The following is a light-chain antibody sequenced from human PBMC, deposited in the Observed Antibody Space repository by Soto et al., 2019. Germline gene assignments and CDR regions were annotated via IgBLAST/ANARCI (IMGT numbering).Light chain of an antibody. CDR3: QSFDTRLNSVV. J-gene: IGLJ2*01. CDR2: GNN. Sequence: QSVVTQPPSVSGAPGQRVTISCSGSSSNIGAGYDVHWYQQFPGTAPKLLIYGNNNRPSGVPDRFSGSKSGTSASLAITGLQAEDEADYYCQSFDTRLNSVVFGGGTKLTVI. V-gene: IGLV1-40*01. CDR1: SSNIGAGYD.